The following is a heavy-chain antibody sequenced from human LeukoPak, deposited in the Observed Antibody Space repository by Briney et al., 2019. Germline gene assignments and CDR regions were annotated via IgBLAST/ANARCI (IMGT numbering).Heavy chain of an antibody. CDR2: IYYSGST. Sequence: SETLSLTCTVSGGSVSSGCYYWSWIRQPPGKGLEWIGYIYYSGSTNYNPSLKSRVTISVDTSKNQFSLKLSSVTAADTAVYYCARDLGTRYDSSGYYDYWGQGTLVTVSS. CDR1: GGSVSSGCYY. CDR3: ARDLGTRYDSSGYYDY. D-gene: IGHD3-22*01. J-gene: IGHJ4*02. V-gene: IGHV4-61*01.